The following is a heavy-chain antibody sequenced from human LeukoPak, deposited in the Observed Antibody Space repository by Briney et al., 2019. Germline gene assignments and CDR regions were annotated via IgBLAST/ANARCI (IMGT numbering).Heavy chain of an antibody. CDR1: GXXXXXXX. CDR3: AREGGSIAFDY. D-gene: IGHD6-6*01. CDR2: IHPHSGGT. V-gene: IGHV1-2*06. Sequence: KXXCKASGXXXXXXXXXWVXQXPGQXLEXXRLIHPHSGGTNYAQKFQGRVTMTRYTSISTAYMELSRLRSDDTAVYYCAREGGSIAFDYWGQGTLVTVSS. J-gene: IGHJ4*02.